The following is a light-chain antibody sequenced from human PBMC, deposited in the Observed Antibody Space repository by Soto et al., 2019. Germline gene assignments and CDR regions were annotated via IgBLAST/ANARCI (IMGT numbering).Light chain of an antibody. J-gene: IGKJ1*01. Sequence: IEMTQSPSTLSASVGDRVTVTCRASQGISSYLAWYQQKPGKAPKLLIYAASTLQSGVPSRFSGSGYGTDFNLTISCLQSEDFATYYCQQYYSYPRTFGQGTKVDI. V-gene: IGKV1-8*01. CDR1: QGISSY. CDR3: QQYYSYPRT. CDR2: AAS.